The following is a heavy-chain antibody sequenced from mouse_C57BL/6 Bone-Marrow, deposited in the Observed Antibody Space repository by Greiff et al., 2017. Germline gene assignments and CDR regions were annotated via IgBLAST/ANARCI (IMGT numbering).Heavy chain of an antibody. CDR1: GYTFPSYW. CDR2: IDPSDSYT. J-gene: IGHJ3*01. V-gene: IGHV1-69*01. Sequence: QVQLQQPGAELVMPGASVKLSCKASGYTFPSYWMHWVKQRPGQGLEWIGEIDPSDSYTNYNQKFKGKSTLTVDKSSSTAYMQLSSLTSEDSAVYYCARSGGGNYPRAYWGQGTLVTVSA. CDR3: ARSGGGNYPRAY. D-gene: IGHD2-1*01.